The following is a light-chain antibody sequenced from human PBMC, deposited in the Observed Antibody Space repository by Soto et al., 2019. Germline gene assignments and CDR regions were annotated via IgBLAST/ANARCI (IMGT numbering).Light chain of an antibody. CDR1: SSDVGGYNY. CDR2: DVN. V-gene: IGLV2-11*02. Sequence: QSALTPVPSVSVTPGHSVSISCTGTSSDVGGYNYVSWFQQHPGKDPTLQIYDVNTRASAVHDLFSGSKSGNTSSLTISGLQPEDEGDYYCCSYAGTYASVFGTGTKVNVL. CDR3: CSYAGTYASV. J-gene: IGLJ1*01.